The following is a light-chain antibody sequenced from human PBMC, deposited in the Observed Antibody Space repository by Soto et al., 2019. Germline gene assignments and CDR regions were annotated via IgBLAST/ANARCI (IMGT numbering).Light chain of an antibody. V-gene: IGKV3-20*01. J-gene: IGKJ1*01. CDR1: QSVSSSY. CDR2: GAS. Sequence: EIVLTQSPGTLSLSPGEIATLSCRASQSVSSSYLAWYQQRPGQAPRLLIYGASNKATGIPDRFSGSGSGTDFTLTISRLEPEDFGVYYCQQYGSSTSWTFGQGTKVEIK. CDR3: QQYGSSTSWT.